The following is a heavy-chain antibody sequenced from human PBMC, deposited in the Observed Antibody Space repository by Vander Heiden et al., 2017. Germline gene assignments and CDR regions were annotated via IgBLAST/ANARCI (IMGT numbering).Heavy chain of an antibody. J-gene: IGHJ6*02. D-gene: IGHD5-18*01. CDR1: GFTFSSYS. Sequence: EVPLVESGGGLVKHGGSMRLSCAASGFTFSSYSMNWVRQAPGKGLEWVSSISSSSSYIYYADSVKGRFTISRDNAKNSLYLQMNSLRAEDTAVYYCARDTAMGFYGMDVWGQGTTVTVSS. V-gene: IGHV3-21*01. CDR3: ARDTAMGFYGMDV. CDR2: ISSSSSYI.